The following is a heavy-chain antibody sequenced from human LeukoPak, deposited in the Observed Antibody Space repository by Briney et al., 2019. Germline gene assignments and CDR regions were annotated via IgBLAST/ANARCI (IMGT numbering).Heavy chain of an antibody. V-gene: IGHV3-74*01. J-gene: IGHJ4*02. CDR3: ARGYNYANDFDS. CDR1: GFTFSNYW. Sequence: PGGSLRPSCVASGFTFSNYWMHWVRQAPGKGLVWVSRITSDGTATTYADSVKGRFTISRDNAKNTLYLQMNSLRVEDTALYYCARGYNYANDFDSWGQGTLVSVSS. D-gene: IGHD5-24*01. CDR2: ITSDGTAT.